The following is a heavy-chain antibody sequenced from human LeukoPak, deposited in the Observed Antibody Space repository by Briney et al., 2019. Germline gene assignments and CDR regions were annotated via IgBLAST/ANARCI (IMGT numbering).Heavy chain of an antibody. D-gene: IGHD6-13*01. CDR2: IYTSGNT. Sequence: PSETLSLTCTVSGGSIGNYFWSWIRQPAGKGLEWIGRIYTSGNTNYSPSLKSRVTMSVDKSKNQISPKLSSVAAADTAVYYCASGSSSWTTFDYWGQGTLVTVSS. V-gene: IGHV4-4*07. CDR1: GGSIGNYF. J-gene: IGHJ4*02. CDR3: ASGSSSWTTFDY.